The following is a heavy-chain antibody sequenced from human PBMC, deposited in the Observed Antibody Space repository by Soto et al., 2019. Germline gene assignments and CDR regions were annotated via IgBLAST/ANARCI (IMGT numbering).Heavy chain of an antibody. CDR3: ARDSGSWNYGHFDY. CDR1: GGTFSSYT. J-gene: IGHJ4*02. V-gene: IGHV1-69*04. D-gene: IGHD1-7*01. Sequence: SVKVSCKASGGTFSSYTISWVRQAPGQGLEWMGRIIPILGIANYAQKFQGRVTITADKSTSTAYMELSSLRSEDTAVYYCARDSGSWNYGHFDYWGQGTLVTVSS. CDR2: IIPILGIA.